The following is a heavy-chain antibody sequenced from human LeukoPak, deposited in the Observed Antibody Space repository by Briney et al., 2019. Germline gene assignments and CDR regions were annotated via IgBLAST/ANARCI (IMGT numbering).Heavy chain of an antibody. D-gene: IGHD1-14*01. V-gene: IGHV3-30*02. CDR3: AKDIRTRWYFDL. J-gene: IGHJ2*01. Sequence: PGGSLRLSCAASGFTFVGNAVTWVRQAPGKGLEWVAFIRYDGSNTFYADSVKGRFTISRDNSKNTLYLQMNSLRAEDTAVYYCAKDIRTRWYFDLWGRGTLVTVSS. CDR2: IRYDGSNT. CDR1: GFTFVGNA.